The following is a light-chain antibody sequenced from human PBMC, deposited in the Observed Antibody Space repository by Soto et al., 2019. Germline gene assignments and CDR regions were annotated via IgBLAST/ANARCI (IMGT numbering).Light chain of an antibody. CDR2: LGS. CDR3: MQALQTPLT. J-gene: IGKJ2*01. CDR1: QSLLHSNGYNY. Sequence: DIVMTQSPLSLPVTPGEPASISCRSSQSLLHSNGYNYLDWFLQKPGQSPQLLIYLGSNRASGVPDRISGSVSGTDFTLKINRVEAEDVGVYYCMQALQTPLTFGQGTKLEIK. V-gene: IGKV2-28*01.